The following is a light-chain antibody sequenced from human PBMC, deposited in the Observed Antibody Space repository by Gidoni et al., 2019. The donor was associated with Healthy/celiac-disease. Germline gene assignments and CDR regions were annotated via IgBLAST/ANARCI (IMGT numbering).Light chain of an antibody. V-gene: IGKV3-15*01. Sequence: EIVMTQSPATLSVSPGERATLSCRASQSVSSNLAWYQQKPGQAPRLLIYGASTRATGIPARFSGSESGTEITLTISSLQSEDFAVYYCQQYNNWPRRTFGPGTKVDIK. CDR2: GAS. J-gene: IGKJ3*01. CDR3: QQYNNWPRRT. CDR1: QSVSSN.